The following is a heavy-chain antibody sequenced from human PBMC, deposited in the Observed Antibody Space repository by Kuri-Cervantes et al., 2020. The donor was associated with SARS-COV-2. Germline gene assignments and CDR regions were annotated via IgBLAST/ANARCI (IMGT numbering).Heavy chain of an antibody. CDR3: AKDLGRPNWFDP. CDR2: ISGSGGST. CDR1: GFTFRSYA. Sequence: GGSLRLSCAASGFTFRSYAMSWVRQAPGKGLEWVSAISGSGGSTYYADSVKGRFTISRDNSKNTLYLQMNSLRAEDTAVYYCAKDLGRPNWFDPWGQGTQVTVSS. J-gene: IGHJ5*02. V-gene: IGHV3-23*01.